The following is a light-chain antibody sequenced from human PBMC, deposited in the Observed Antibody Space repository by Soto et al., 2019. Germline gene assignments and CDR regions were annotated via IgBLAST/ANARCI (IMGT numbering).Light chain of an antibody. CDR2: WAS. J-gene: IGKJ1*01. Sequence: DIVMTQSPDSLAVSLGERATINCKSSQSVLYSSNNKNYLAWYQQKPGQPPKLLIYWASTRESGVPDRFSGSRSGTDFTLTISSLQAEDVAVYYCQQYYSTPRTVGQGTKVDIK. CDR1: QSVLYSSNNKNY. CDR3: QQYYSTPRT. V-gene: IGKV4-1*01.